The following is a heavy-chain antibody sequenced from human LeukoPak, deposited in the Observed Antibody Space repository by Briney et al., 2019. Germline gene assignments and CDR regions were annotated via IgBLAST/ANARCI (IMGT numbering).Heavy chain of an antibody. CDR2: ISVYNGNT. CDR1: GYAFTNYG. CDR3: ATGDLGYYFDY. V-gene: IGHV1-18*01. Sequence: ASVKVSCKASGYAFTNYGISWVRQAPGQGLEWMGWISVYNGNTKYLQKLQGRVTMTTDTSTSTAYMELRSLRSDDTAVYYCATGDLGYYFDYWGQGTLVTVSS. J-gene: IGHJ4*02. D-gene: IGHD3-10*01.